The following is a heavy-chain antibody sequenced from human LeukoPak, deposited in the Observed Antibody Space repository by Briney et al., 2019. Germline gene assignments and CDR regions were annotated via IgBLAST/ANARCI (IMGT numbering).Heavy chain of an antibody. Sequence: ASVKVSCKASGYTFTSYINNWVRQAPGQGLEWMGWISAYNGNTNYAQKFQGRVTMTTDTSTSTAYMELRSLRSDDTAVYYCARREQWLVGDDYWGQGTLVTVSS. CDR1: GYTFTSYI. V-gene: IGHV1-18*01. J-gene: IGHJ4*02. CDR3: ARREQWLVGDDY. CDR2: ISAYNGNT. D-gene: IGHD6-19*01.